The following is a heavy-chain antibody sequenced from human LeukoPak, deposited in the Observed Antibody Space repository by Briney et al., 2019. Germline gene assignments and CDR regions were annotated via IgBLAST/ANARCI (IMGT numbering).Heavy chain of an antibody. D-gene: IGHD1-26*01. Sequence: GGSLRLSCAASGFTFSDYYMSWIRQAPGKGLEWVSYISSSGSTIHYADSVKGRFTISRDNAKNSLYLQMNSLRAEDKAVYYCARVLLVGATTKGPFDYWGQGTLVTVSS. V-gene: IGHV3-11*04. CDR2: ISSSGSTI. J-gene: IGHJ4*02. CDR3: ARVLLVGATTKGPFDY. CDR1: GFTFSDYY.